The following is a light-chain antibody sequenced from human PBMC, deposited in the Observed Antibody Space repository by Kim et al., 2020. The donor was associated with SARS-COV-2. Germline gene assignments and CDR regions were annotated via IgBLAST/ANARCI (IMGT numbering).Light chain of an antibody. CDR2: DAS. V-gene: IGKV1-27*01. Sequence: ESVGDRVTISCRASQGMSSNVAWYQQKPGDVPKLLIYDASALLSGVPSRFSGSGSGTDLTLTISSLQPEDVATYYCQKYNGAPWTFGQGNKVDIK. CDR1: QGMSSN. J-gene: IGKJ1*01. CDR3: QKYNGAPWT.